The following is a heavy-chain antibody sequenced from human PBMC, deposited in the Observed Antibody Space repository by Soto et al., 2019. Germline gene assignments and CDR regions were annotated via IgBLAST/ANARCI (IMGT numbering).Heavy chain of an antibody. V-gene: IGHV4-30-2*01. CDR1: GASINSGGYS. Sequence: SETLSLTCAVSGASINSGGYSWTWIRQPPGKGLEWIGYISHGRTTSYNPSLRSRITISVDRSSNQFSLELTSVTAADTAVYYCVGDYSYDSSSNLEWGQGTLVTVSS. D-gene: IGHD3-22*01. CDR3: VGDYSYDSSSNLE. CDR2: ISHGRTT. J-gene: IGHJ4*02.